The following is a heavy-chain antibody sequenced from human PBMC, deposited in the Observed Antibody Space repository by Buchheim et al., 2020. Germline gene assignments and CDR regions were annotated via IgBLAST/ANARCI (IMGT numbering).Heavy chain of an antibody. CDR3: AREVVVGGTYLDY. V-gene: IGHV4-31*03. CDR1: GGSISSGGHY. CDR2: IYYSGTA. Sequence: QVQLQESGPGLVKPSQTLSLTCTVSGGSISSGGHYWSWIRQHPGKGLEWIGYIYYSGTAYYNPSLESRVTISLDTSKNQFSLRLDSVTAADTAVYYCAREVVVGGTYLDYWGQGIL. D-gene: IGHD1-26*01. J-gene: IGHJ4*02.